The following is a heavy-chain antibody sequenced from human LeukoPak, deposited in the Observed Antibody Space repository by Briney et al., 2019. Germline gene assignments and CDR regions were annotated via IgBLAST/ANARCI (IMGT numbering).Heavy chain of an antibody. CDR1: GGSISSYY. J-gene: IGHJ6*03. D-gene: IGHD5-18*01. CDR3: ASRASDTAMTDYYYYMDV. V-gene: IGHV4-59*01. Sequence: PSETLSLTCTVSGGSISSYYWSWIRQPPGKGLEWIGYIYYSGSTNYNPSLKSRVTISVDTSKNQFSLKLSSVTAADTAVYYCASRASDTAMTDYYYYMDVWGKGTTVTVSS. CDR2: IYYSGST.